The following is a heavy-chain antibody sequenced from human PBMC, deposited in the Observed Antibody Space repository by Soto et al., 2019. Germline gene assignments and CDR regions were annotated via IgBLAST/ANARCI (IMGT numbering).Heavy chain of an antibody. CDR1: GFTFSSNG. V-gene: IGHV3-30*18. CDR2: VSYDGRNK. Sequence: GSLRLSCAASGFTFSSNGMHWVRQAPGKGLEWVAVVSYDGRNKYYADSVKGRFTISRDNSKNTLYLQMSSLRTEDTAVYYCAKDLGQYYYYGMDVWGQGTTVTVSS. CDR3: AKDLGQYYYYGMDV. D-gene: IGHD7-27*01. J-gene: IGHJ6*02.